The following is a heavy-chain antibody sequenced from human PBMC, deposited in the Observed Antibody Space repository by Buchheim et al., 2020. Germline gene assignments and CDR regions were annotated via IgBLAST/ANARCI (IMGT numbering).Heavy chain of an antibody. CDR2: VNPSGGST. V-gene: IGHV1-46*01. Sequence: QVQLVQSGAEVKKPGASVKVSCKASGYTFTTYYMHWVRQAPGQGLEWMGIVNPSGGSTSYAQKFQGRVTMTRAPSTSTVYMELSSLRSEDTAVYYCARDRDIAAAGTGYFQHWGQGTL. CDR3: ARDRDIAAAGTGYFQH. J-gene: IGHJ1*01. D-gene: IGHD6-13*01. CDR1: GYTFTTYY.